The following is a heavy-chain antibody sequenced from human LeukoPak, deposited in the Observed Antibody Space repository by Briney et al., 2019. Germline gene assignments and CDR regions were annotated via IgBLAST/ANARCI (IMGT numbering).Heavy chain of an antibody. CDR3: ARRDYVWGSYRYSPPDY. CDR1: GFNFSSYG. J-gene: IGHJ4*02. D-gene: IGHD3-16*02. Sequence: PGRSLRLSCAASGFNFSSYGMHWDRQAPGKGLEWVAVIWYDGSNKYYADSVKGRFTISRDNSKNTLYLQMNSLRAEDTAVYYCARRDYVWGSYRYSPPDYWGQGTLVTVSS. CDR2: IWYDGSNK. V-gene: IGHV3-33*01.